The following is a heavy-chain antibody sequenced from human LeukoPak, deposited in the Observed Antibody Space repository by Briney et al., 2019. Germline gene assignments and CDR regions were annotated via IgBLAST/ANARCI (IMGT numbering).Heavy chain of an antibody. CDR1: GASVTTGGFC. D-gene: IGHD6-19*01. J-gene: IGHJ4*02. CDR3: ASGGGWYWSFDY. Sequence: SETLSLTCSVSGASVTTGGFCWTWIRQLPGKGLEWIGYIYHSGSTKYHPSLESRLIISIDTSKNQFSLKLNSVTAADTAVYYCASGGGWYWSFDYWGQGTLVTVSS. CDR2: IYHSGST. V-gene: IGHV4-31*03.